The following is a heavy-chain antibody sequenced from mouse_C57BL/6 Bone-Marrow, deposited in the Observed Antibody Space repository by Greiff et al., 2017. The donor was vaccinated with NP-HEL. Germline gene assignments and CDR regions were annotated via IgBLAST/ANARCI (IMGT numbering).Heavy chain of an antibody. J-gene: IGHJ2*01. CDR1: GYAFSSSW. V-gene: IGHV1-82*01. CDR2: IYPGDGDT. D-gene: IGHD1-1*01. CDR3: ARSGPITTVVGY. Sequence: VQLQESGPELVKPGASVKISCKASGYAFSSSWMNWVKQRPGKGLEWIGRIYPGDGDTNYNGKFKGKATLTADKSSSTAYMQLSSLTSEDSAVYFCARSGPITTVVGYWGQGTTLTVSS.